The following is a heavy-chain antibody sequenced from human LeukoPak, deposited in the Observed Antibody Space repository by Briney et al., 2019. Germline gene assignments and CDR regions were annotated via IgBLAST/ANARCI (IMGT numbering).Heavy chain of an antibody. D-gene: IGHD5-24*01. CDR2: ISYDEGNK. V-gene: IGHV3-30*03. CDR1: GFTFISYW. J-gene: IGHJ3*02. CDR3: ARDWGAGVWLQFQSGALDI. Sequence: PGGSLRLSCAASGFTFISYWLTWVRQAPGKGLEWVAVISYDEGNKHYADSVKGRFTISRDNSRNTLYLQMNSLRAEDTAVYYCARDWGAGVWLQFQSGALDIWGQGTMVTASS.